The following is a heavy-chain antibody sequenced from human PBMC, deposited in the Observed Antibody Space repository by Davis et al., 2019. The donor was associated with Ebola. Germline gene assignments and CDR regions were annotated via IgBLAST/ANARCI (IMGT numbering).Heavy chain of an antibody. CDR2: IKTDGSYT. CDR3: VRHYSTVWYHYDYFDY. Sequence: PGGSLRLSCAASGFTFSSYWMHWVRQAPGKGLVWVSRIKTDGSYTNYADSVKGRFTISRDNAKNSLHLQMNTLRAEDTAVYYCVRHYSTVWYHYDYFDYWGQGVLVTVSS. D-gene: IGHD6-19*01. CDR1: GFTFSSYW. J-gene: IGHJ4*02. V-gene: IGHV3-74*01.